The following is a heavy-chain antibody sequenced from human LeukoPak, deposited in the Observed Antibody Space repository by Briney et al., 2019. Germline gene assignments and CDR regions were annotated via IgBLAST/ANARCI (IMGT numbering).Heavy chain of an antibody. V-gene: IGHV3-23*01. CDR2: ISGSGGST. CDR1: GITVHNYA. Sequence: GGSLTLSCAACGITVHNYAMSWVPQAPGKGLEWVSSISGSGGSTYYADSVKGRFTISRDNSKNMLYLQMNSLRAEGTAVYYCVGGRRHLVPGPLEYWGQGALVTVSS. J-gene: IGHJ4*02. D-gene: IGHD6-6*01. CDR3: VGGRRHLVPGPLEY.